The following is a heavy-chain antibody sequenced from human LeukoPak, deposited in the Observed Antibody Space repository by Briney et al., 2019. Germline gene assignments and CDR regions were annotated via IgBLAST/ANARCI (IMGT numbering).Heavy chain of an antibody. Sequence: SGGSLRLSCAASGFTVSSNYMSWVRQAPGKGLEWVSVIYSGGSTYYVDSVKGRFTISRDNSKNTLYLQMNSLRAEDTAVYYCAKSMDILTGYLWSLDYWGQGTLVTVSS. CDR3: AKSMDILTGYLWSLDY. CDR2: IYSGGST. CDR1: GFTVSSNY. V-gene: IGHV3-66*01. J-gene: IGHJ4*02. D-gene: IGHD3-9*01.